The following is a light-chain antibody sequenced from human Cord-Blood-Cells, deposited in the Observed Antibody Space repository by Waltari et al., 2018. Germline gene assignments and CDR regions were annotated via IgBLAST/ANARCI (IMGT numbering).Light chain of an antibody. CDR2: AAS. CDR3: QQSYSTTWT. J-gene: IGKJ1*01. Sequence: DFQMTQSPSSLSASVGDRVTITCRASQSISSYLNWDQQKPGKAPKLLIDAASSLQSGVPSRFSGSGSGTDFTLTISSLQPEDFATYYCQQSYSTTWTFGQGTKVEIK. V-gene: IGKV1-39*01. CDR1: QSISSY.